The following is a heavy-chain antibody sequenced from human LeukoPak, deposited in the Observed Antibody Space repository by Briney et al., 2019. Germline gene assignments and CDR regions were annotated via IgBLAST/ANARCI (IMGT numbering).Heavy chain of an antibody. CDR3: ARDRLAAAYGLRFDP. Sequence: ASVKVSCKASGGTFSSYAISWVRQAPGQGLEWMGRIIPILGIANYAQKFQGRVTITADKSTSTAYMELSSLRSDDTAVYYCARDRLAAAYGLRFDPWGQGTLVTVSS. D-gene: IGHD6-13*01. CDR2: IIPILGIA. J-gene: IGHJ5*02. CDR1: GGTFSSYA. V-gene: IGHV1-69*04.